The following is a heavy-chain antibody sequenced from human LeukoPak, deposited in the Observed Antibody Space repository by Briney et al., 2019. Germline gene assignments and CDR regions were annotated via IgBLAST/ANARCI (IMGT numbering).Heavy chain of an antibody. Sequence: GGSLRLSCAASGFTFSDYYMSWIRQAPGKGLEWVSYISSSGSTIYYADSVRGRFTISRDNSKSTLFLEMNSLRAEDTAVYYCVKDDGGTYDYWGQGTLVTVSS. CDR3: VKDDGGTYDY. CDR2: ISSSGSTI. J-gene: IGHJ4*02. V-gene: IGHV3-11*04. CDR1: GFTFSDYY. D-gene: IGHD4-23*01.